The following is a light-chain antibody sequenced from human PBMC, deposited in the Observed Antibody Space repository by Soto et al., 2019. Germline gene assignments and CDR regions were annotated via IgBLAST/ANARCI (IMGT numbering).Light chain of an antibody. V-gene: IGLV2-8*01. J-gene: IGLJ1*01. CDR1: SSDVGGYDY. CDR3: ISYAGSKNYV. CDR2: EVY. Sequence: QSVLTQPPSASRSPGQSVTISCTGTSSDVGGYDYVSWYQQHPGKAPKLIIFEVYKRPSGVPDRFSGSKSDNTASLTVSGLQADDEADYYCISYAGSKNYVFGTGTKLTVL.